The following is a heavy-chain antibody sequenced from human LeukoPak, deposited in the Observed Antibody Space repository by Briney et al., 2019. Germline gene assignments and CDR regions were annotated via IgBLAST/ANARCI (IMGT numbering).Heavy chain of an antibody. CDR1: GLAFSSKG. CDR3: AREMGDDGGGWSGGFDY. Sequence: GGSLRLSCAASGLAFSSKGMHWVRQAPVKGLEWVTFISYDGSEKYYADSVKGRFTISRDNSKNTLYLQMNSLRAEDTAVYYCAREMGDDGGGWSGGFDYWGQGTLVTVSS. V-gene: IGHV3-30*03. J-gene: IGHJ4*02. CDR2: ISYDGSEK. D-gene: IGHD6-19*01.